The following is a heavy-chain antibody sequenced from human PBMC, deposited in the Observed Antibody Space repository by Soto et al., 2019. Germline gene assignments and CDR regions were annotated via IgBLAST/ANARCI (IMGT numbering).Heavy chain of an antibody. V-gene: IGHV4-31*03. CDR3: ARKDSGYADYMDV. CDR1: GGSISRGGYY. J-gene: IGHJ6*03. D-gene: IGHD5-12*01. Sequence: QVQLQESGPGLVKPSQTLSLTCTVSGGSISRGGYYWSWIRQHPGKGLEWIGYIYYSGGTYYNPSLKSRVTTSVDTSANQFSMRLSSVTAADTAVYYCARKDSGYADYMDVWGKGTTVTVSS. CDR2: IYYSGGT.